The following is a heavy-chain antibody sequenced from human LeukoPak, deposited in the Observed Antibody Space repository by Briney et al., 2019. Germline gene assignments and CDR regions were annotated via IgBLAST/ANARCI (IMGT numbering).Heavy chain of an antibody. Sequence: SVKVSCKASGGTFSSYAISWVRQAPGQGLEWMGGIIPIFGTANYAQKFQGRVTITADESTSTAYMELSSLRSEDTVVYYCAAGAMGIYYFDYWGQGTLVTVSS. CDR2: IIPIFGTA. CDR3: AAGAMGIYYFDY. J-gene: IGHJ4*02. D-gene: IGHD1-26*01. V-gene: IGHV1-69*13. CDR1: GGTFSSYA.